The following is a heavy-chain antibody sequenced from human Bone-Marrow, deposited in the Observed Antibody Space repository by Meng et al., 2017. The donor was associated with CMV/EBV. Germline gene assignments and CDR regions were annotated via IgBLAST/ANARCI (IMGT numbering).Heavy chain of an antibody. CDR3: ASLREGLLRYFDWSRYYYYGMDV. J-gene: IGHJ6*02. D-gene: IGHD3-9*01. V-gene: IGHV3-30-3*01. CDR1: GFTLSTYA. CDR2: ISYDGSNK. Sequence: GGSLRLSCAASGFTLSTYAMYWVRQAPGKGLEWVAVISYDGSNKYYADSVKGRFTISRDNSKNTLYLQMNSLRAEDTAVYYCASLREGLLRYFDWSRYYYYGMDVWGQGTTVTVSS.